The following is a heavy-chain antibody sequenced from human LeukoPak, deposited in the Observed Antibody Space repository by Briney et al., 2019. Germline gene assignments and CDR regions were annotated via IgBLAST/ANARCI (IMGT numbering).Heavy chain of an antibody. J-gene: IGHJ6*03. CDR3: ARDSAYFDWLTVYYYYYYMDV. CDR1: GFTFSSYA. D-gene: IGHD3-9*01. V-gene: IGHV3-30*04. CDR2: ISYDGSNK. Sequence: GGSLRLSCAASGFTFSSYAMHWVRQAPGKGVEGVAVISYDGSNKYYADSVKGRFTISRDNSKNTLYLQMNSLRAEDTAVYYCARDSAYFDWLTVYYYYYYMDVWGKGTTVTVSS.